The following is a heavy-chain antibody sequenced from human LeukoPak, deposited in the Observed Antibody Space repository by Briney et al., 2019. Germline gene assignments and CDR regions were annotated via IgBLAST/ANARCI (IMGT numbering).Heavy chain of an antibody. V-gene: IGHV3-23*01. CDR2: ISGSGGSA. D-gene: IGHD3-10*01. J-gene: IGHJ4*02. Sequence: PGGSLRLSCAASGFTFNDYGMSWVRQAPGKGLEWVSVISGSGGSAYYADSVKGRFTISRDNSKNTLYLQMNSLRAEDTAVYYCVKMGGRSYGSGSYFVNWGQGTLVTVSS. CDR1: GFTFNDYG. CDR3: VKMGGRSYGSGSYFVN.